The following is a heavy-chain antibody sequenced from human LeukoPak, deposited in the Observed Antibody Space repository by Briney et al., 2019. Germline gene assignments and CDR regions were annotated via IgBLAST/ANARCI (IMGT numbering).Heavy chain of an antibody. CDR1: GSTFSSSW. Sequence: GGSLRLSCAASGSTFSSSWMAWVRQAPGKGPEWVANIKHDGREKYYVDSVKGRFTISRDNTKNSLYLQMNSLRAEDTAVYYCARDTVGALDYWGQGTLITVSS. CDR2: IKHDGREK. V-gene: IGHV3-7*01. CDR3: ARDTVGALDY. D-gene: IGHD1-26*01. J-gene: IGHJ4*02.